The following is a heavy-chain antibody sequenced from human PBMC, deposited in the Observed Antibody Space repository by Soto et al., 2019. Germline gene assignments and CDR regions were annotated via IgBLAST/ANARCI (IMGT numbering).Heavy chain of an antibody. CDR1: GFTFSRNT. CDR2: ITSSGSYV. CDR3: VKDEGIEAMDV. J-gene: IGHJ6*02. V-gene: IGHV3-21*01. Sequence: GGSLRLSCVTSGFTFSRNTMNWVRQAPGKGLEWVASITSSGSYVYYADSVKGRFSASRDNAKTSLSLQMDSLRPDDTAIYFCVKDEGIEAMDVWGQGTTVTVSS. D-gene: IGHD3-3*02.